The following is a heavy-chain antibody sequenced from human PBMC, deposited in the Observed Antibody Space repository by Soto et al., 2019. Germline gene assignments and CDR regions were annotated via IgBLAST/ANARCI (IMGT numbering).Heavy chain of an antibody. D-gene: IGHD2-15*01. J-gene: IGHJ6*02. V-gene: IGHV3-21*01. CDR3: ARDRGYDAHDYYYNAMDV. Sequence: EVQLVESGGGLVKPGGYLRLSCISSGFTFRTYTMNWVRQAPGKGLEGVSGIRGFSPYTFYAESVKGRFTISRDNAKNSLYLQMNSLRAEDTAVYYCARDRGYDAHDYYYNAMDVWGQGTTVTVSS. CDR1: GFTFRTYT. CDR2: IRGFSPYT.